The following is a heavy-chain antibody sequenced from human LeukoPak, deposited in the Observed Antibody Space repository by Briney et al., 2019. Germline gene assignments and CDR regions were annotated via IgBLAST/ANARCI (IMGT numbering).Heavy chain of an antibody. CDR2: FDPEDGET. Sequence: GASVKVSCKVSGYTLTELSMHWVRQAPGKGLKWMGGFDPEDGETIYAQKFQGRVTMTEDTSTDTAYMELSSLRSEDTAVYYCATLSYYYGSGNRQYYYYMDVWGKGTTVTVSS. CDR3: ATLSYYYGSGNRQYYYYMDV. CDR1: GYTLTELS. V-gene: IGHV1-24*01. D-gene: IGHD3-10*01. J-gene: IGHJ6*03.